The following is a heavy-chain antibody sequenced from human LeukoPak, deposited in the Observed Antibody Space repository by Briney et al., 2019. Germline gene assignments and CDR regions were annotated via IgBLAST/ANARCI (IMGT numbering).Heavy chain of an antibody. CDR3: ARAVVTPDAFDI. CDR1: GFTFSNYD. CDR2: IRYDGSNK. J-gene: IGHJ3*02. Sequence: GGSLRLSCEASGFTFSNYDMHWVRQAPGKGLEWVTSIRYDGSNKYYTDSVKGRFTISRDNSKNTLYLQMNNLRAEDTAVYYCARAVVTPDAFDIWGQGTMVTVSS. D-gene: IGHD4-23*01. V-gene: IGHV3-30*02.